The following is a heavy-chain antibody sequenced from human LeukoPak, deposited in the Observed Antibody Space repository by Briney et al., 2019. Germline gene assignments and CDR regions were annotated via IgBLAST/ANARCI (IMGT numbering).Heavy chain of an antibody. CDR2: IKQDGSEN. V-gene: IGHV3-7*01. CDR1: GFTFSSYW. CDR3: ARLTTIYVRGVIRGKRRYYYYYYMDV. Sequence: GGSLRLSCAASGFTFSSYWMSWVRQAPGKGLEWVANIKQDGSENYYVDSVKGRFTISRDNAKNSLYLQMNSLRAEDTAVYYCARLTTIYVRGVIRGKRRYYYYYYMDVWGKGTTVTVSS. D-gene: IGHD3-10*02. J-gene: IGHJ6*03.